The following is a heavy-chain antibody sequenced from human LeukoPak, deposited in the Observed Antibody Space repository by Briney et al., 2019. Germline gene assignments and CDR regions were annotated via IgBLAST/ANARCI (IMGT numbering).Heavy chain of an antibody. D-gene: IGHD3-10*01. J-gene: IGHJ4*02. CDR3: ARHRGAVVRGVSMTSFDY. CDR1: GGSIGSSTYY. Sequence: PSETLSLTCTVSGGSIGSSTYYWGWIRQPPGKGLEWIGNIYHSGSTYYNPSLKSRVTISVDTSKNQFSLKLSSVTAADTAVYYCARHRGAVVRGVSMTSFDYWGQGTLVTVSS. V-gene: IGHV4-39*01. CDR2: IYHSGST.